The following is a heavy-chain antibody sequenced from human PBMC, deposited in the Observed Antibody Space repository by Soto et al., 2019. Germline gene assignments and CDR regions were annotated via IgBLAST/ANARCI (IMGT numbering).Heavy chain of an antibody. Sequence: PVGSLRLSCAASGFTFSSYAMHWVRQAPGKGLEWVAVISYDGSNKYYADSVKGRFTISRDNSKNTLYLQMNSLRAEDTAVYYCAREDSYDSLDYWGQGTLVTVSS. CDR3: AREDSYDSLDY. V-gene: IGHV3-30-3*01. D-gene: IGHD5-18*01. CDR1: GFTFSSYA. CDR2: ISYDGSNK. J-gene: IGHJ4*02.